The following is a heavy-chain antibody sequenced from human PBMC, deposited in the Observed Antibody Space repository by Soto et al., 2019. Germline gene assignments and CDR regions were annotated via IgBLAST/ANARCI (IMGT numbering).Heavy chain of an antibody. J-gene: IGHJ4*02. V-gene: IGHV4-31*03. CDR2: IYYSGST. D-gene: IGHD3-10*01. CDR3: ARGSMVRGVSFDY. CDR1: DGSSSSGAYY. Sequence: QVQLQESGPGLVKPSQTLSLTCTVSDGSSSSGAYYWGWIRQHPGKGLGWIWYIYYSGSTYYNPYLKSRVTISVETSKKQFSLKLSSVTDADTAVYYCARGSMVRGVSFDYCGQGTLVSVSS.